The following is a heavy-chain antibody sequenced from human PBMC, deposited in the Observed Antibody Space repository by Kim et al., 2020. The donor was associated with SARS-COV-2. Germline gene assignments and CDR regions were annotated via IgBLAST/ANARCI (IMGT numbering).Heavy chain of an antibody. CDR3: AKDGHILDWLSPSYYYY. CDR1: GFTFSSYG. V-gene: IGHV3-21*01. D-gene: IGHD3-3*01. Sequence: GGSLRLSCAASGFTFSSYGMHWVRQAPGKGLEWVSSISCSSGYIYYADSVKGRFTISRDNAKNSLYLQMNSLRAEDTAVYYCAKDGHILDWLSPSYYYY. J-gene: IGHJ6*01. CDR2: ISCSSGYI.